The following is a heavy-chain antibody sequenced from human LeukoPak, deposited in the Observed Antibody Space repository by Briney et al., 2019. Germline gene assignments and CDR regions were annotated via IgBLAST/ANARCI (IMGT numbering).Heavy chain of an antibody. CDR1: GFTFNTYT. D-gene: IGHD6-19*01. V-gene: IGHV3-21*05. Sequence: GGSLRLSCAASGFTFNTYTMNWVRQAPGKGLEWVSYISGSSGIIDYADSVKGRFTISRDNAKNSLYLQMNSLRAEDTAVYYCARGEAVADDFDYWGQGTLVTVSS. CDR2: ISGSSGII. CDR3: ARGEAVADDFDY. J-gene: IGHJ4*02.